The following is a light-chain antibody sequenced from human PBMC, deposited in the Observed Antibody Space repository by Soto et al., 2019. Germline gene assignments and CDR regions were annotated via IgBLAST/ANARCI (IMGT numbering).Light chain of an antibody. J-gene: IGLJ2*01. CDR3: AAWDDSLNGHVL. CDR1: SSNIGINT. Sequence: QSVLTQPPSASGTPGQRVTISCSGSSSNIGINTVNWYQQLPGSAPKLLMYSNNQRPSGVPDRFSGSKSGTSASLAISGLQSEDEVDYYCAAWDDSLNGHVLFGGGTNVTVL. V-gene: IGLV1-44*01. CDR2: SNN.